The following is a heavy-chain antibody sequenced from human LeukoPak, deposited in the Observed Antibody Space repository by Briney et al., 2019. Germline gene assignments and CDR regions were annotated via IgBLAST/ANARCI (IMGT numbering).Heavy chain of an antibody. CDR3: ARSNDDSSGYGFDY. V-gene: IGHV1-69*13. CDR1: GYTLTSYG. CDR2: IIPIFGTA. J-gene: IGHJ4*02. Sequence: ASVKVSCKASGYTLTSYGISWVRQAPGQGLEWMGGIIPIFGTANYAQKFQGRVTITADESTSTAYMELSSLRSEDTAVYYCARSNDDSSGYGFDYWGQGTLVTVSS. D-gene: IGHD3-22*01.